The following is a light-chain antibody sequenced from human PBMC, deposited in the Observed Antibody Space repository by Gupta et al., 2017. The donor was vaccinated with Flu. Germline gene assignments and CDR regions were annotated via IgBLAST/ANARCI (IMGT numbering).Light chain of an antibody. CDR2: RTS. Sequence: QPVVTQAPSLTVSPGGTVTRTCASSTGAVTSDYYPNWFQQKPGQALRVLRYRTSTKHAWTPARVSGTLRGGKADLTLAGVQAEDEDVYECLHYFSGAQGVFGGGTKVTVL. J-gene: IGLJ3*02. CDR3: LHYFSGAQGV. V-gene: IGLV7-43*01. CDR1: TGAVTSDYY.